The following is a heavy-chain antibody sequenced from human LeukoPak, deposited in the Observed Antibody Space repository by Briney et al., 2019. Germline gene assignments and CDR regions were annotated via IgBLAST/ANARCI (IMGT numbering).Heavy chain of an antibody. D-gene: IGHD4-17*01. CDR3: AKDVKSDGVWDVDH. J-gene: IGHJ4*02. CDR2: IYGGGEGQT. V-gene: IGHV3-23*01. Sequence: GGSLRLSCAASGFTFRAYTMNWVRQAPGKGLEWVSGIYGGGEGQTFYADSVRGRFTTSRDDSRNVVFLHMDSLRVEDTALYYCAKDVKSDGVWDVDHWGQGTLVTVSS. CDR1: GFTFRAYT.